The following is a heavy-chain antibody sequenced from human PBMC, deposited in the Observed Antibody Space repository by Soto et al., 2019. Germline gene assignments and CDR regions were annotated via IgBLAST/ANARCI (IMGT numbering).Heavy chain of an antibody. CDR1: GGAITSYY. Sequence: SDTLCLTWTVSGGAITSYYWSWIRKPPGKGLEWIGYVYYNGYSNYNPSFNRRVTMSVDSSKSQFSLKLTSVTAADTAVYYCAGHRLPGSVNNFDYWGQGSLVSVPS. CDR2: VYYNGYS. J-gene: IGHJ4*02. CDR3: AGHRLPGSVNNFDY. V-gene: IGHV4-59*08. D-gene: IGHD5-12*01.